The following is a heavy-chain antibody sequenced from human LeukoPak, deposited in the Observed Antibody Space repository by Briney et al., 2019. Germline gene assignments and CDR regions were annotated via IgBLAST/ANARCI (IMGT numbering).Heavy chain of an antibody. CDR1: GYSFTSYW. D-gene: IGHD2-15*01. V-gene: IGHV5-51*01. J-gene: IGHJ4*02. Sequence: GESLKISCKGSGYSFTSYWIGWVRQIPGKGLEWMGIIYPGDSDTTYSPSFQGQFTISADKSISTAYLQWSSLKASDTAMYYCARPNPHYCSGGSCYSGVYYFDYWGQGTLVTVSS. CDR3: ARPNPHYCSGGSCYSGVYYFDY. CDR2: IYPGDSDT.